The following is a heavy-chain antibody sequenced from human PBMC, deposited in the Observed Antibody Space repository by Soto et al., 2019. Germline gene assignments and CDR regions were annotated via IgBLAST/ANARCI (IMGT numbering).Heavy chain of an antibody. D-gene: IGHD3-16*01. J-gene: IGHJ6*02. CDR2: IYYSGST. Sequence: QLQLQESGPGLVKPSETLALTCTVSGGSISSSSYYWGWIRQHPGKGLEWIGSIYYSGSTYYNPSLKRRVTISVDTSKNQFSLKLSSVTAADTAVYYCARRGSKSLMKNYYYGMDVWGQGTTVTVSS. V-gene: IGHV4-39*01. CDR3: ARRGSKSLMKNYYYGMDV. CDR1: GGSISSSSYY.